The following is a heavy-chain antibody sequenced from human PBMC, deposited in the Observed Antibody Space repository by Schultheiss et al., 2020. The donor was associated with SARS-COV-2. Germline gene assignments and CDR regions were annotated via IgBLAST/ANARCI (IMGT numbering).Heavy chain of an antibody. V-gene: IGHV3-15*01. Sequence: GGSLRLSCAASGFTFSNAWMSWVRQAPGKGLEWVGRIKSKTDGGTTDYAAPVKGRFTISRDDSKNTLYLQMNSLKTEDTAVYYCTRKEGSSWFEYFQHWGQGTLVTVSS. CDR2: IKSKTDGGTT. CDR3: TRKEGSSWFEYFQH. J-gene: IGHJ1*01. D-gene: IGHD6-13*01. CDR1: GFTFSNAW.